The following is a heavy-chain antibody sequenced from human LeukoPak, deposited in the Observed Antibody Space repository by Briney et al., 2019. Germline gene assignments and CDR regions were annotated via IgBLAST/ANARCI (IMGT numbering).Heavy chain of an antibody. CDR1: RFTLCSYG. V-gene: IGHV3-33*01. CDR3: ARDVRAYSGYESVYY. Sequence: GGTLSLSCAASRFTLCSYGMHWGREAPGEGVEWVVVIWYDGRNKTYTPSAKGRFTIQRDSSKTTLYVQMNRLRARDRAVYSCARDVRAYSGYESVYYWGQGTLVTVSS. CDR2: IWYDGRNK. J-gene: IGHJ4*02. D-gene: IGHD5-12*01.